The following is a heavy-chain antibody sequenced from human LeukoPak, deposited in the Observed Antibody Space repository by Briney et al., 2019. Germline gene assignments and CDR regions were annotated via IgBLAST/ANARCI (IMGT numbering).Heavy chain of an antibody. D-gene: IGHD5-18*01. CDR2: IWYDGSNK. Sequence: GGSLRLSCAASGFTFSSYGMHWVRQAPGKGREWVAVIWYDGSNKYYADSVKGRFTISRDNSKNTLYLQMNSLRAEDTAVYYCARDPGDTGVDYWGQGTLVTVSS. V-gene: IGHV3-33*01. CDR1: GFTFSSYG. J-gene: IGHJ4*02. CDR3: ARDPGDTGVDY.